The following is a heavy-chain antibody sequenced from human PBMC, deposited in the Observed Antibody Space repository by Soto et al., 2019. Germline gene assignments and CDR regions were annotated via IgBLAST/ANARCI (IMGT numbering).Heavy chain of an antibody. CDR2: IYYSGST. J-gene: IGHJ4*02. V-gene: IGHV4-31*03. D-gene: IGHD1-1*01. CDR3: ARDSTGQFDY. CDR1: GGSISSGGYY. Sequence: LSLTCTVSGGSISSGGYYWSWIRQHPGKGLEWIGYIYYSGSTYYNPSLKSRVTISVDTSKNQFSLKLSSVTAADTDVYYCARDSTGQFDYWGQGTLVTVSS.